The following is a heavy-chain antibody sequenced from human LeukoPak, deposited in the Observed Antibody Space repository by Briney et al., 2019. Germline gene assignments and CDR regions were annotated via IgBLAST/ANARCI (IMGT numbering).Heavy chain of an antibody. CDR2: ISAYNGNT. V-gene: IGHV1-18*01. D-gene: IGHD3-10*01. CDR3: AREGITMGYYGMDV. Sequence: ASVKVSCKASGYTFTSYDINWVRQAPGQGLEWMGWISAYNGNTNYAQKLQGRVTMTTDTSTSTAYMELRSLRSDDTAVYYCAREGITMGYYGMDVWGQGTTVTVSS. CDR1: GYTFTSYD. J-gene: IGHJ6*02.